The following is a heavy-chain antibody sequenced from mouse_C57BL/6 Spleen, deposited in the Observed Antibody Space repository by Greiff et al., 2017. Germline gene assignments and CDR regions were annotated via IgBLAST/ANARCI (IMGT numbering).Heavy chain of an antibody. J-gene: IGHJ4*01. CDR1: GYTFTEYT. Sequence: VQLQESGAELVKPGASVKLSCKASGYTFTEYTIHWVKQRSGQGLEWIGWFYPGSGSIKYNEKFKDKATLTADKSSSTVYMELSRLTSEDSAVYFCARHEYYYGSSYDYAMDYWGQGTSVTVSS. D-gene: IGHD1-1*01. CDR3: ARHEYYYGSSYDYAMDY. V-gene: IGHV1-62-2*01. CDR2: FYPGSGSI.